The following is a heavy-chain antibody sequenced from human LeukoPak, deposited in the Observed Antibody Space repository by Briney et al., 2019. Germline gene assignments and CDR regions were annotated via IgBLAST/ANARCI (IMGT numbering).Heavy chain of an antibody. CDR1: GFTFSDYD. J-gene: IGHJ4*02. CDR2: IGTAGDT. V-gene: IGHV3-13*01. Sequence: LSGGSLRLSCAGSGFTFSDYDMHWVRQATGKGLEWVSAIGTAGDTYYTGSVKGRFTISRENAKDSLYLQMNSLRAGDTAVYYCARVAKERVGGVYYFDYWGQGTLVTVSS. CDR3: ARVAKERVGGVYYFDY. D-gene: IGHD1-1*01.